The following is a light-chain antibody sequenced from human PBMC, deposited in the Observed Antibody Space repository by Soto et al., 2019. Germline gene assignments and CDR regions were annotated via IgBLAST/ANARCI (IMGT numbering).Light chain of an antibody. CDR1: SSDVGGYNY. CDR2: EVT. CDR3: SSYAASNNFYFV. Sequence: LTQPPSASGSPGQSVTISCTGTSSDVGGYNYVSWYQQYPGRAPKLMIYEVTKRPSGVPDRFSGSKSGNTASLTVSGLQAEDEADYYCSSYAASNNFYFVFGGGTKVTVL. V-gene: IGLV2-8*01. J-gene: IGLJ3*02.